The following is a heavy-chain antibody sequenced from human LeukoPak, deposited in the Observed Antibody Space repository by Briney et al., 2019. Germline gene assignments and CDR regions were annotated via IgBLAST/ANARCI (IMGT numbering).Heavy chain of an antibody. Sequence: GGSLRLSCAASGFTFSSYSMNWVRQAPGKGLEWVSYISSSSSTIYYADSVKGRFTISRDNAKNSLYLQMNSLRAEDTAVYYCARDGCSSTSCQPGHKDYYYMDVWRKGTTVTVS. CDR3: ARDGCSSTSCQPGHKDYYYMDV. CDR1: GFTFSSYS. D-gene: IGHD2-2*01. CDR2: ISSSSSTI. V-gene: IGHV3-48*04. J-gene: IGHJ6*03.